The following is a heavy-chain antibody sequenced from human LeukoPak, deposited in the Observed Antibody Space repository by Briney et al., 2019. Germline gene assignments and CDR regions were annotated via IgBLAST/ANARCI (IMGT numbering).Heavy chain of an antibody. Sequence: SETLSLTCTVSGGSISSYYWTWIRQPPGKGLEWIGSLYYSGSTNYNPSLKSRVTISVDTSKNQSSLKLNSVTAADTAVYYCAAERDGYNSFDYWGQGTLVIVSS. CDR3: AAERDGYNSFDY. J-gene: IGHJ4*02. V-gene: IGHV4-59*01. CDR1: GGSISSYY. CDR2: LYYSGST. D-gene: IGHD5-24*01.